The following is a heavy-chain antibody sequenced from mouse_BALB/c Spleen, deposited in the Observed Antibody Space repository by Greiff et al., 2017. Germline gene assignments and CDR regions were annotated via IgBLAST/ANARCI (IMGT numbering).Heavy chain of an antibody. Sequence: EVKLMESGAELVKPGASVKLSCTASGFNIKDTYMHWVKQRPEQGLEWIGRIDPANGNTKYDPKFQGKATITADTSSNTAYLQLSSLTSEDTAVYYCARKGYWYFDVWGAGTTVTVSS. V-gene: IGHV14-3*02. CDR1: GFNIKDTY. J-gene: IGHJ1*01. CDR3: ARKGYWYFDV. CDR2: IDPANGNT.